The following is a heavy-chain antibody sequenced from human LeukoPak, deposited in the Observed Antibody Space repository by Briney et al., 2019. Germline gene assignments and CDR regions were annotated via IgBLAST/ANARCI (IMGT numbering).Heavy chain of an antibody. D-gene: IGHD2-2*01. Sequence: PSDTLSLTCAVSGDSIRGLNWWGWIRQPPGKELEWIGYISYTGTTYYNPSLKSRVNMSVDISKSLVSLNLNSVTAMDTAVYYCVRRGRSSWSAFDSWGQGMLVRVSS. CDR1: GDSIRGLNW. V-gene: IGHV4-28*01. CDR2: ISYTGTT. J-gene: IGHJ4*02. CDR3: VRRGRSSWSAFDS.